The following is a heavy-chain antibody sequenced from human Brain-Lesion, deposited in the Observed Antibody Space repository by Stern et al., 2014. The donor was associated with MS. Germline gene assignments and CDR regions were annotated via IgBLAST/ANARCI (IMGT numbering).Heavy chain of an antibody. J-gene: IGHJ4*02. CDR1: GYTLTELS. D-gene: IGHD1-26*01. Sequence: GASVKVSCKASGYTLTELSMHWVRQAPRKGLEWMGGFDPEDGETIYAQKFQGRVTMTEDTSTDTAYMELSSLRSEDTAVYYCATLSPGAGGNYYRHFDYWGQGTLVTVSS. CDR3: ATLSPGAGGNYYRHFDY. CDR2: FDPEDGET. V-gene: IGHV1-24*01.